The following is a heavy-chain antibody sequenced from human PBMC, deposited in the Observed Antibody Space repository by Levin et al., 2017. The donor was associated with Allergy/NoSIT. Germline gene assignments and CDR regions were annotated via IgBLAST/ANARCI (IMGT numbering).Heavy chain of an antibody. Sequence: LSLTCAVSGFTFSSTGMTWVRQAPGKGLEWVSSISRSGSRTYYADSVKGRFTISRDNSKNTLSLQMNSLRAEDTAVYHCASGYSSSYYSFVYWGQGTLVTVSS. CDR3: ASGYSSSYYSFVY. CDR1: GFTFSSTG. CDR2: ISRSGSRT. J-gene: IGHJ4*02. V-gene: IGHV3-23*01. D-gene: IGHD1-26*01.